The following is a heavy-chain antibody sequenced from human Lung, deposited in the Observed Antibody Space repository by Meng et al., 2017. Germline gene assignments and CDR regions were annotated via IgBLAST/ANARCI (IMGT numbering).Heavy chain of an antibody. J-gene: IGHJ2*01. D-gene: IGHD3-22*01. V-gene: IGHV3-7*01. Sequence: GGPLRLSCAASGSNPSSYWLNWVRQAPGKGLEWVANIKQDGSEKYYVDSVKGRFAISRDNAKNSLSLQMNSLTAEDMAVYYCARDFYYGTSTYLYSGLDLWGRGTLVTVSS. CDR1: GSNPSSYW. CDR3: ARDFYYGTSTYLYSGLDL. CDR2: IKQDGSEK.